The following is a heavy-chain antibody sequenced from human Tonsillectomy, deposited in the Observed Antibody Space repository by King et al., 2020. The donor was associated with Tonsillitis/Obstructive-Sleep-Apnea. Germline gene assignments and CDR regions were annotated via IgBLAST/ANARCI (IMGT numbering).Heavy chain of an antibody. V-gene: IGHV1-18*01. CDR1: GYTFTSFG. CDR3: ARVGGNRHDAFDI. CDR2: ISHYNGNT. D-gene: IGHD4-23*01. J-gene: IGHJ3*02. Sequence: QLVQSGAEVKKPGASVKVSCKASGYTFTSFGISWVRQAPGQGLEWVGWISHYNGNTNHAQKFQGRVTMITDTSTSTAYMELRSLRSDDTAVYYCARVGGNRHDAFDIWGQGTMVTVSS.